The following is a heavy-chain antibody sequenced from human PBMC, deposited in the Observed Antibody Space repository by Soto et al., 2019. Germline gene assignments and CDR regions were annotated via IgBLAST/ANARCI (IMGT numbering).Heavy chain of an antibody. Sequence: SETLSLTCTVSGGSISSGGYYWSWIRQHPGKGLEWIGYIYYSGSTYYNPSLKSRVTISVDTSKNQFSLKLNSVTAADTAVYYCARARTIFGVVIKPTIFDYWGQGTLVTVSS. CDR3: ARARTIFGVVIKPTIFDY. D-gene: IGHD3-3*01. J-gene: IGHJ4*02. V-gene: IGHV4-31*03. CDR2: IYYSGST. CDR1: GGSISSGGYY.